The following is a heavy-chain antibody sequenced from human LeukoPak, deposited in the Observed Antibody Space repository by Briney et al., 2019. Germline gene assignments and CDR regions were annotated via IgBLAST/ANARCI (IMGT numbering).Heavy chain of an antibody. D-gene: IGHD3-16*02. CDR1: GFTFNSFA. J-gene: IGHJ4*02. Sequence: GGSPRLSCAASGFTFNSFAMNWVRQAPGKGLEWVSSISGSDGSSHYADSVKGRFTISRDNSKNTLHLQMNSLRAEDTAVYYCAKSLGVGGYTRYKGFDQWGQGTLVTVSS. CDR3: AKSLGVGGYTRYKGFDQ. V-gene: IGHV3-23*01. CDR2: ISGSDGSS.